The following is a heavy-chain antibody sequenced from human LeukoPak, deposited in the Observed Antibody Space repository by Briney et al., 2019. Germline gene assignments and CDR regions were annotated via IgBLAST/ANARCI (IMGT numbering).Heavy chain of an antibody. J-gene: IGHJ4*02. D-gene: IGHD1-1*01. Sequence: GGSLRLSCAASGFTFSSYSMNWVRQAPGKGLEWVSYISSSSSTIYYADSVKGRFTISRDNAKNTLYLQMNSLRAEDTAVYYCARANPTTDYWGQGTLVTVSS. V-gene: IGHV3-48*01. CDR2: ISSSSSTI. CDR1: GFTFSSYS. CDR3: ARANPTTDY.